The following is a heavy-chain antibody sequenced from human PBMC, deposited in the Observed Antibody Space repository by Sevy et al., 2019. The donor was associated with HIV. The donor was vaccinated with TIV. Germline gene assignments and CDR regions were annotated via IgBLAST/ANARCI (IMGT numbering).Heavy chain of an antibody. CDR1: GFTFSSNA. J-gene: IGHJ3*02. D-gene: IGHD2-2*02. V-gene: IGHV3-23*01. Sequence: GGSLRLSCEASGFTFSSNAMSWVRQAPGKGLEWVSGISGGGGDTFYADSVKGRFTISRDNSKNTLFLQINSLRAEDTALYYCVKGARYTIRYDAFDIWGQGTMVTVS. CDR3: VKGARYTIRYDAFDI. CDR2: ISGGGGDT.